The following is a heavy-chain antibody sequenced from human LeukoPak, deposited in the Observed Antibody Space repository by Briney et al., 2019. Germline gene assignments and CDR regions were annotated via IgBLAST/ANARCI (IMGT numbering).Heavy chain of an antibody. CDR2: TNPNSGGT. J-gene: IGHJ4*02. V-gene: IGHV1-2*02. CDR3: ARDRYYYGSGSLSY. CDR1: GYTFTGYY. D-gene: IGHD3-10*01. Sequence: ASVKVSCKASGYTFTGYYMHWVRQAPGQGLEWMGWTNPNSGGTNYAQKFQGRVTMTRDTSISTAYMELSRLRSDDTAVYYCARDRYYYGSGSLSYWGQGTLVTVSS.